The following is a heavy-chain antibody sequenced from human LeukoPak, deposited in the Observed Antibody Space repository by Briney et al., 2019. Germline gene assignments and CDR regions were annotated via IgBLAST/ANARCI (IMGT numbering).Heavy chain of an antibody. CDR2: ISSSSSYI. CDR3: ARDRITMVRGAEIDY. J-gene: IGHJ4*02. V-gene: IGHV3-21*01. CDR1: GFTFSSYS. Sequence: GGSLRLSCAASGFTFSSYSMNWVRQAPGKGLEWVSSISSSSSYIYYADSVKGRFTISRDNAKNSLYLQMNSLRAEDTSVYYCARDRITMVRGAEIDYWGQGTLVTVSS. D-gene: IGHD3-10*01.